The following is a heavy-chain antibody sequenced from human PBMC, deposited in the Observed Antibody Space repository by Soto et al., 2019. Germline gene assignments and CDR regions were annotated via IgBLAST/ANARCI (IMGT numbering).Heavy chain of an antibody. V-gene: IGHV3-30*18. CDR1: GFTISSYG. J-gene: IGHJ6*02. CDR3: AKDLHWFAMDV. D-gene: IGHD3-10*01. Sequence: GGSLRLSCAASGFTISSYGMHWVRQAPGKGLEWVAVISYDGSNKYYADSVKGRFTISRDNSMNTLYLQMNSLRADDTAIYYCAKDLHWFAMDVWGQGTTVTAP. CDR2: ISYDGSNK.